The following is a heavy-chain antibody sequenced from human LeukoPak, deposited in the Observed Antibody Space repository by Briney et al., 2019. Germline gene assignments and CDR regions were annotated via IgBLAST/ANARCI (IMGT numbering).Heavy chain of an antibody. J-gene: IGHJ6*02. V-gene: IGHV1-18*01. Sequence: ASVKVSCKASGYTFTSYGISWVRQAPGQGLEWMGWISAYNGNTNYAQKLQGRVTMTTDTSTSTAYMELRSLRSDDTAVYYCASASYQLLIDGHYNGMDVWGQGTTVTVSS. CDR2: ISAYNGNT. CDR3: ASASYQLLIDGHYNGMDV. D-gene: IGHD2-2*01. CDR1: GYTFTSYG.